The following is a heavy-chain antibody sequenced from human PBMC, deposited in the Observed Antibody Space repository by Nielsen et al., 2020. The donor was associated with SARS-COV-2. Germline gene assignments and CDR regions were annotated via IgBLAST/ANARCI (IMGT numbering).Heavy chain of an antibody. CDR1: GGSFSGYY. J-gene: IGHJ5*02. CDR3: AREKFYYDTSNRPYNWFDP. Sequence: SETLSLTCAVYGGSFSGYYWSWIRQPPGKGLEWIGEINHTGSTNYNPSLKSRVTISVDTSKSQFSLRLSSVTAADTAVYYCAREKFYYDTSNRPYNWFDPWGQGTLVTVSS. CDR2: INHTGST. D-gene: IGHD3-22*01. V-gene: IGHV4-34*01.